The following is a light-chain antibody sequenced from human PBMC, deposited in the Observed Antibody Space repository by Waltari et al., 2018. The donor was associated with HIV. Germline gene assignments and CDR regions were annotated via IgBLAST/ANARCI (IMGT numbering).Light chain of an antibody. CDR2: GTN. CDR1: SGSVSTSYY. Sequence: QTVVTQEPSFSVSPGGTVTLTCGLSSGSVSTSYYPSWYQQTPGQAPRTLIYGTNTRSSGVPYRFSGSILGNKAALTITGAQADDESDYYCVLYMGSGISEFGGGTKLTVL. CDR3: VLYMGSGISE. V-gene: IGLV8-61*01. J-gene: IGLJ3*02.